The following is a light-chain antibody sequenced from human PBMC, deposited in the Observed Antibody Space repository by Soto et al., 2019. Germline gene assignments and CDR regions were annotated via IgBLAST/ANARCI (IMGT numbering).Light chain of an antibody. V-gene: IGKV3-11*01. Sequence: EIVLTQSPATLSLSPVERATLACRASQSVSSYLAWYQQKPGQAPRLLIYDASNRATGIPARFSGSGSGTDFTLTISSLEPEDFAVYYCQQRSNWPPATFGGGTKVEIK. CDR1: QSVSSY. CDR2: DAS. J-gene: IGKJ4*01. CDR3: QQRSNWPPAT.